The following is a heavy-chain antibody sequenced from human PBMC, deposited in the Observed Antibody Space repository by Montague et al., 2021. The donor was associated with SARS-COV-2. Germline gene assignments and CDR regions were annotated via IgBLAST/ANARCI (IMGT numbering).Heavy chain of an antibody. CDR2: IYYSGST. D-gene: IGHD5-12*01. V-gene: IGHV4-59*01. CDR1: GGSISSYY. Sequence: SETRSLTCTVSGGSISSYYRSWIRQPPGKGLEWIGYIYYSGSTNYNPSLKSRVTISVDTSKNQFSLKLSSVTAADTAVYYCARGAGRGSGYGKYYYYYYGMDVWGQGTTITVSS. CDR3: ARGAGRGSGYGKYYYYYYGMDV. J-gene: IGHJ6*02.